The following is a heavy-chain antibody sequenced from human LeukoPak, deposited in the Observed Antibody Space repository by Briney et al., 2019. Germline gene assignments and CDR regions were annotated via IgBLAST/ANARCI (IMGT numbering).Heavy chain of an antibody. J-gene: IGHJ3*02. CDR1: GFTFDDYP. D-gene: IGHD4-17*01. V-gene: IGHV3-43D*03. CDR3: AKGDYGDYRKNAFDI. CDR2: ISWDGGST. Sequence: GGSLRLSCAASGFTFDDYPMHWVRQAPGKGLEWGSLISWDGGSTYYADSVKGRFTISRDNSKNSLYLQMNSLRAEDTALYYCAKGDYGDYRKNAFDIWGQGTMVTVSS.